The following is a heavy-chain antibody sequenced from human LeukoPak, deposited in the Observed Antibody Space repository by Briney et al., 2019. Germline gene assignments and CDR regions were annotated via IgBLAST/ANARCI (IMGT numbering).Heavy chain of an antibody. V-gene: IGHV4-34*01. J-gene: IGHJ4*02. CDR3: AREGRFGYFDY. CDR1: GGSFSGYY. D-gene: IGHD3-16*01. Sequence: SETLSLTCAVYGGSFSGYYWSWIRQPPGKGLEWIGEINHSGSTNYNPSLKSRVTISVDTSKNQFSLKLSSVTAADTAVYYCAREGRFGYFDYWGQGTLVTVSS. CDR2: INHSGST.